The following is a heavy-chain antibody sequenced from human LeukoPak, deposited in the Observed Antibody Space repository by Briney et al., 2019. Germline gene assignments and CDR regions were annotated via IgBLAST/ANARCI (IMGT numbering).Heavy chain of an antibody. V-gene: IGHV4-59*08. Sequence: RPSETLSLTCTVSGNSIRSYYWNWIRQPPGKGLEWIGYIYYSGTTSYNPSLRSRVTISVDMSKNQFSLRLTSVTAADTAVYYCARQPEGFDSWGQGTLVTVSS. CDR3: ARQPEGFDS. J-gene: IGHJ4*02. CDR1: GNSIRSYY. CDR2: IYYSGTT.